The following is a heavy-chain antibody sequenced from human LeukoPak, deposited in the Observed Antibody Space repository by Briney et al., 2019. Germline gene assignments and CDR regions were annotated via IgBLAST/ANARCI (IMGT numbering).Heavy chain of an antibody. V-gene: IGHV1-69*13. CDR1: GGTFSSYA. Sequence: SVKVSCKASGGTFSSYAISWVRQAPGRGLEWMGGIIPIFGTANYAQKFQGRVTITADESTSTAYMELSSLRSEDTAVYYCARGGAPYGNPLDYWGQGTLVTVSS. CDR2: IIPIFGTA. J-gene: IGHJ4*02. CDR3: ARGGAPYGNPLDY. D-gene: IGHD4-11*01.